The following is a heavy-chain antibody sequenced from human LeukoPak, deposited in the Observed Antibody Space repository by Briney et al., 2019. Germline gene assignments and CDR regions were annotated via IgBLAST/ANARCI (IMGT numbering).Heavy chain of an antibody. CDR2: IYYTGGT. V-gene: IGHV4-59*01. D-gene: IGHD3-9*01. Sequence: PSETLSLTCTVSGGSISGYYWSWIRQPPGKGLEWIGYIYYTGGTNYNPSLKSRVTVSVDTSKNQFSLKLSSVTAADTAVYYCVRQLRYFGNFDYWGQGTLVTVSS. CDR3: VRQLRYFGNFDY. J-gene: IGHJ4*02. CDR1: GGSISGYY.